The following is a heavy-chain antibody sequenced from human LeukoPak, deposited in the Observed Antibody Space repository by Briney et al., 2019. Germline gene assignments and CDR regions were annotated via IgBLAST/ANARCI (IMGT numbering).Heavy chain of an antibody. CDR1: GFTFSRVS. V-gene: IGHV3-23*01. CDR2: ITVTGGVAAGNA. D-gene: IGHD3-3*01. CDR3: AKDDFGSVDH. J-gene: IGHJ4*02. Sequence: GGSLRLSCAASGFTFSRVSMAWIRQAPGKGLEWVAQITVTGGVAAGNAYYRDSVKGRFTISRDNSKNTLYLERNSLRAEDTAVYYCAKDDFGSVDHWGQGALVTISS.